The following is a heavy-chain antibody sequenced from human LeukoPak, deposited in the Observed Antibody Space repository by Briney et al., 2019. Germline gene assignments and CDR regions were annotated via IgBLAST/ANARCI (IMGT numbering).Heavy chain of an antibody. D-gene: IGHD6-6*01. V-gene: IGHV3-20*04. Sequence: PGGSLRLSCAASGFTFDDYGMSWVRQAPGKGLEWVSGINWNGGSTGYADSVKGRFTISRDNAKNSMYLQMNSLRAEDTALYSCARLGSSSYFDYWGQGTLVTVSS. CDR1: GFTFDDYG. CDR2: INWNGGST. CDR3: ARLGSSSYFDY. J-gene: IGHJ4*02.